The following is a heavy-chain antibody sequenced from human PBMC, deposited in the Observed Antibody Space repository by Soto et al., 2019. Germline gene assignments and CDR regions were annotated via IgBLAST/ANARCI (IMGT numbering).Heavy chain of an antibody. CDR2: ISYSGST. Sequence: QVQLQESGPGLVKPSQTLSLTCTVSGGSISSGGYYWSWIRQHPGKGLEWIGYISYSGSTYYNPSLNSRVTTSVDTSKNQLSLKLSSVTAADTAVYYCARDPRGENWFDPWGQGTLVTVSS. CDR1: GGSISSGGYY. J-gene: IGHJ5*02. V-gene: IGHV4-31*03. CDR3: ARDPRGENWFDP.